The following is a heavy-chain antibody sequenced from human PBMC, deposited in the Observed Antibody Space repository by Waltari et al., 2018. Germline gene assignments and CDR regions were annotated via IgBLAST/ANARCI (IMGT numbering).Heavy chain of an antibody. CDR2: IYHSGST. Sequence: QVQLQESGPGLVKPSETLSLTCAVPGYSISSGYYWGWIRQPPGKGLEWIGSIYHSGSTYYNPSLKSRVTISVDTSKNQFSLKLSSVTAADTAVYYCAAYCSGGSCHYAFDIWGQGTMVTVSS. CDR1: GYSISSGYY. V-gene: IGHV4-38-2*01. D-gene: IGHD2-15*01. CDR3: AAYCSGGSCHYAFDI. J-gene: IGHJ3*02.